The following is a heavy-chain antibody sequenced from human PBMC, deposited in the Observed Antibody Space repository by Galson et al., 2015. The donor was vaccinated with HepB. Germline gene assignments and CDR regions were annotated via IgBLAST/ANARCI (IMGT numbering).Heavy chain of an antibody. CDR1: GFTFSSYA. CDR2: ISYDGSNK. J-gene: IGHJ3*01. D-gene: IGHD4-17*01. CDR3: ARSMTTVTYDAFDV. V-gene: IGHV3-30*04. Sequence: SLRLSCAASGFTFSSYAMHWVRQAPGKGLEWVAVISYDGSNKYYADSVKGRFTISRDNSKNTLYLQMNSLRAEDTAVYYCARSMTTVTYDAFDVWGQGTMVTVSS.